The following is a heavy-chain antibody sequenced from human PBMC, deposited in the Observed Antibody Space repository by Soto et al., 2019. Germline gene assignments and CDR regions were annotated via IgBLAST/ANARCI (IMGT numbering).Heavy chain of an antibody. J-gene: IGHJ4*02. CDR2: IYPGDSDT. D-gene: IGHD3-16*02. CDR3: AKYEYRDNGGQFDY. V-gene: IGHV5-51*01. CDR1: GYIFTSYW. Sequence: GESLKISCXGSGYIFTSYWIGWVRQMPGKGLEWMGIIYPGDSDTRYSPSFQGQVTISVDRSISTAYVQWSSLKASDTAMYYCAKYEYRDNGGQFDYWGQGTPVTSPQ.